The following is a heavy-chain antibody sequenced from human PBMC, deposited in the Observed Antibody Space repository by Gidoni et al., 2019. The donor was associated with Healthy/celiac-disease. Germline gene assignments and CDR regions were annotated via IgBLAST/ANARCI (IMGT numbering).Heavy chain of an antibody. V-gene: IGHV1-2*02. CDR2: INPKSGGT. CDR1: GYTFTGYY. Sequence: QVQLVQSGAEVKKPGASVKVSCKASGYTFTGYYMHWVRQAPGQGLEWMGWINPKSGGTNYAQKFQGRVTMTRDTSISTAYMELSRLRSDDTAVYYCARDRTPLYCSGGSCYYYYGMDVWGQGTTVTVSS. CDR3: ARDRTPLYCSGGSCYYYYGMDV. J-gene: IGHJ6*02. D-gene: IGHD2-15*01.